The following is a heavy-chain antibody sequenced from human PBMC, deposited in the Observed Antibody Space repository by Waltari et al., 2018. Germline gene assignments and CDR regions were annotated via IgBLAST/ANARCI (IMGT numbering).Heavy chain of an antibody. CDR2: IYHSGIT. CDR3: ASHPFYYGSGSLDY. J-gene: IGHJ4*02. D-gene: IGHD3-10*01. Sequence: QVQLQESGPGLVKPSETLSLTCAVSGYSISSGYYWGWIRQPPGKGLEWIGSIYHSGITYYSPSLKSRVTISVDTSKNQFSLKLSSVTAADTAVYYCASHPFYYGSGSLDYWGQGTLVTVSS. CDR1: GYSISSGYY. V-gene: IGHV4-38-2*01.